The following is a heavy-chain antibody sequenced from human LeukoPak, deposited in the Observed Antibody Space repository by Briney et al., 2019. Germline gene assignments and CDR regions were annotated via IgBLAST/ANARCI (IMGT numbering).Heavy chain of an antibody. CDR1: GFTFSSYA. D-gene: IGHD6-13*01. J-gene: IGHJ4*02. CDR3: AKTSSQQLVHYFDY. Sequence: GGSLRLSCAASGFTFSSYAMSWVRQAPGKGLEWVSAISGSGGSTYYADSVKGRFTISRDNSKNTLYLQMNSLRAEDTALYYCAKTSSQQLVHYFDYWGQGTLVTVSS. V-gene: IGHV3-23*01. CDR2: ISGSGGST.